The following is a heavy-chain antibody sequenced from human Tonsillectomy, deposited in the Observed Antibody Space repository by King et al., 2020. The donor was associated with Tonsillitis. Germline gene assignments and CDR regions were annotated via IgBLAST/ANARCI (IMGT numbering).Heavy chain of an antibody. CDR1: GGSINSVDYY. Sequence: VQLQESGPALVKPSQTLSLTCSVSGGSINSVDYYWSWIRQPPGKGLEWIGYIFYNGNTYYNPALQGQATLSIDTSRNHLSLKLTSVTAADTAVYYCARAKIYYFDHWGQGTLVTVSS. J-gene: IGHJ4*02. V-gene: IGHV4-30-4*01. CDR2: IFYNGNT. D-gene: IGHD3-3*01. CDR3: ARAKIYYFDH.